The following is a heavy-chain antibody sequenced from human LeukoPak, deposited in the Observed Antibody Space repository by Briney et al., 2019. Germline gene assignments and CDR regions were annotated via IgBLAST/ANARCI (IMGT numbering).Heavy chain of an antibody. CDR1: GGSISSYY. D-gene: IGHD2-2*01. J-gene: IGHJ6*02. Sequence: SETLSLTCTVSGGSISSYYWSWIRQPPGKGLEWIGYIYYSGSTNYNPSLKSRVTISVDTSKNQFSLKLSSVTAADTAVYYCARGYCSSTSCIDYYYYGMDVWGQGTTVTVSS. CDR3: ARGYCSSTSCIDYYYYGMDV. V-gene: IGHV4-59*01. CDR2: IYYSGST.